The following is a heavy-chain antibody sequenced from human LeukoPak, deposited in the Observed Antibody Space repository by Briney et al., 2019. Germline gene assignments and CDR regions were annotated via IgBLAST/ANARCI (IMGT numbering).Heavy chain of an antibody. Sequence: SETLSLTXTVSGGSISSGDYYWSWIRQPPGKGLEWIGYIYYSGSTYYNPSLKSRVTISVDTSKNQFSLKLSSVTAADTAVYYCARYDSGSYLGLYYFDYWGQGTLVTVSS. D-gene: IGHD1-26*01. J-gene: IGHJ4*02. V-gene: IGHV4-30-4*08. CDR1: GGSISSGDYY. CDR3: ARYDSGSYLGLYYFDY. CDR2: IYYSGST.